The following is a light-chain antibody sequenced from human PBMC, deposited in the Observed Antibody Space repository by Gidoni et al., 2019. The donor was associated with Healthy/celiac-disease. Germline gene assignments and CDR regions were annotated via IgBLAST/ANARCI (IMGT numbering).Light chain of an antibody. Sequence: YELTQPPSVSVSPGQTASITCSGDKLGDKYACWYQQKPGQSPVLVIYQASKRPSGIPERFSGSNSGNTATLTISGTQAMDAADYYCQAWDSSTARFGGGTKLTVL. CDR3: QAWDSSTAR. CDR2: QAS. J-gene: IGLJ2*01. V-gene: IGLV3-1*01. CDR1: KLGDKY.